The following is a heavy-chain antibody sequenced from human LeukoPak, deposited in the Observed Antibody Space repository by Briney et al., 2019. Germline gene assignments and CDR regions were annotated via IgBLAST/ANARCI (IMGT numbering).Heavy chain of an antibody. D-gene: IGHD5-24*01. CDR1: GGSISSGGYY. V-gene: IGHV4-31*03. CDR2: IYYSGST. CDR3: ARGRATPRYIDY. J-gene: IGHJ4*02. Sequence: PSETLSLTCTVSGGSISSGGYYWSWIRQHPGKGLEWIGYIYYSGSTYYNPSLKSRVTISVDTSKNQFSLKLSSVTAADTAVYYCARGRATPRYIDYWGQGTLVTVSS.